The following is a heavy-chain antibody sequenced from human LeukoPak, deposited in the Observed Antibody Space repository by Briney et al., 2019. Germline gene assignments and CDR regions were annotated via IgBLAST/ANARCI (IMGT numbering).Heavy chain of an antibody. Sequence: GASVKVSCKASGCTFTGYYMHWVRQAPGQGLEWMGWINPNSGGTNYAQKFQGRVTMTRDTSISTAYMELSRLRSDDTAVYYCARDGILGYCTNGVCHNWFDPWGQGTLVTVSS. CDR2: INPNSGGT. CDR1: GCTFTGYY. V-gene: IGHV1-2*02. CDR3: ARDGILGYCTNGVCHNWFDP. J-gene: IGHJ5*02. D-gene: IGHD2-8*01.